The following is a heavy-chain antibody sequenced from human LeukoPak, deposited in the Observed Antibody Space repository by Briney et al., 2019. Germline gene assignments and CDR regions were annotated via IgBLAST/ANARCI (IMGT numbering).Heavy chain of an antibody. D-gene: IGHD1-1*01. CDR3: ARALTNYYYGMDV. Sequence: GASVTVSCKASGYTFTGYYMHWVRQAPGQGLEWMGWINPNSGGTNYAQKFQGRVTMTRDTSISTAYMELSRLRSDDTAVYYCARALTNYYYGMDVWGQGTTVTVSS. CDR1: GYTFTGYY. CDR2: INPNSGGT. J-gene: IGHJ6*02. V-gene: IGHV1-2*02.